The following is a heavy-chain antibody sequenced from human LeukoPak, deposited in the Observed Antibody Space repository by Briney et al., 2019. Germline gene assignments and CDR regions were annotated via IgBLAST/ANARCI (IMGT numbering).Heavy chain of an antibody. V-gene: IGHV5-51*01. CDR2: IYPGDSDT. D-gene: IGHD1-7*01. CDR3: ARQGELRRDFGY. Sequence: PGESLKISCKGSGYSFSNYYVGWVRPLPGKGLEWMGIIYPGDSDTRYSPSFQGQVTMSADKSISTAYMQWSSLKASDTAMYFCARQGELRRDFGYWGQGTLVTVSS. J-gene: IGHJ4*02. CDR1: GYSFSNYY.